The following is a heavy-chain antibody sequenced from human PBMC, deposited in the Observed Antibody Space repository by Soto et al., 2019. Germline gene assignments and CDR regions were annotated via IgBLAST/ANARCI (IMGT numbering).Heavy chain of an antibody. V-gene: IGHV1-8*01. CDR3: ARADPDCSSTSCFFDY. D-gene: IGHD2-2*01. CDR1: GYTFTSYD. Sequence: ASVKVSCKASGYTFTSYDINLVRQANGQGLEWMGWMNPNSGNTGYAQKFQGRVTMTRNTSISTAYMELSSLRSEGTAVYYCARADPDCSSTSCFFDYWGQGTLVTVSS. CDR2: MNPNSGNT. J-gene: IGHJ4*02.